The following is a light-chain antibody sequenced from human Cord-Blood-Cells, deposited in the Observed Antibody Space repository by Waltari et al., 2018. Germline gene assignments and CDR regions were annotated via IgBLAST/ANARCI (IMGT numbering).Light chain of an antibody. CDR3: QSYDSSLSGYV. V-gene: IGLV1-40*01. Sequence: QSVLTQPPSVSGAPGQRVTIPCTGSSSNIGAGYDVHVYQQLPGTAPKLLIYGNSNRPSGVPDRFSGSKSGTSASLATTGLQAEDEADYYCQSYDSSLSGYVFGTGTKVTVL. J-gene: IGLJ1*01. CDR1: SSNIGAGYD. CDR2: GNS.